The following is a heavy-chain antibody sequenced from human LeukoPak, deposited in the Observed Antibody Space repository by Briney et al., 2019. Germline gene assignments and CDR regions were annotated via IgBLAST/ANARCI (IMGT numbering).Heavy chain of an antibody. CDR2: IYPGDSDT. D-gene: IGHD3-22*01. V-gene: IGHV5-51*01. CDR1: GYSFTSYW. CDR3: ARHGILSSGYSDY. J-gene: IGHJ4*02. Sequence: GESLKISCKGSGYSFTSYWIGWVRQVPGKGLEWMGIIYPGDSDTRYSPSFQGQVTISADKSISTAYLQWSSLKASDTAMYYCARHGILSSGYSDYWGQGALVTVSS.